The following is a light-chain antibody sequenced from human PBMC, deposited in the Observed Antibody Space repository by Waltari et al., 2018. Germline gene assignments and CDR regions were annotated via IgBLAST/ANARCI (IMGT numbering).Light chain of an antibody. CDR3: QHSDGPSP. CDR2: GVS. Sequence: DIQMTQSPSSLSASVGDRVTITCRASQTISNHLNWYQHTPGQAPRLLIFGVSSLRGGVPSRFRGSGSETDFTLTISGLQPEDLATYYCQHSDGPSPFGQGTKLEIK. V-gene: IGKV1-39*01. CDR1: QTISNH. J-gene: IGKJ2*01.